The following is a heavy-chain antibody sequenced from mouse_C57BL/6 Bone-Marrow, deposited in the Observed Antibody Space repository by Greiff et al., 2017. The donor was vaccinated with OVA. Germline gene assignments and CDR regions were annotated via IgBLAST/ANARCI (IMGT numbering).Heavy chain of an antibody. J-gene: IGHJ3*01. V-gene: IGHV1-53*01. CDR2: INPSNGGT. CDR1: GYTFTSYW. CDR3: AKGAYYGSSYEAY. Sequence: VQLQQPGTELVKPGASVKLSCKASGYTFTSYWMHWVKQRPGQGLEWIGNINPSNGGTNYNEKFKSKATLTVDKSASTAYMQLSSLTSEDSAVYYCAKGAYYGSSYEAYWGQGTLVTVSA. D-gene: IGHD1-1*01.